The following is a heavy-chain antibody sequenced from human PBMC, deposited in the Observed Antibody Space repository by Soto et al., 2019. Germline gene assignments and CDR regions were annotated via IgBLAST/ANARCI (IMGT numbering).Heavy chain of an antibody. D-gene: IGHD6-19*01. Sequence: AETLSLTCPVSGGSISSSSYYFFCIGQRPGNGLEWIGSIYYSGSTYYNPSLKSRVTISVDTSKNQFSLKLSSVTAADTAVYYCARLVAVAGTGYYYGMDVWGQGTTVTVSS. V-gene: IGHV4-39*01. CDR3: ARLVAVAGTGYYYGMDV. CDR2: IYYSGST. J-gene: IGHJ6*02. CDR1: GGSISSSSYY.